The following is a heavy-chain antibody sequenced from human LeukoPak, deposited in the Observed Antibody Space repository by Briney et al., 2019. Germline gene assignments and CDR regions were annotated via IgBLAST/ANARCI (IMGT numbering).Heavy chain of an antibody. D-gene: IGHD2-15*01. CDR1: GFTFSHYG. Sequence: PGGSLRLSCAASGFTFSHYGMHWVRQAPGMGLEWVAFIRFDGTTKYYADSVKGRFTISRDNSNNTLYLLMTSLTAEDTAVFYCAKDPTKRNTDDPGFFDYWGQGTRVTVSS. V-gene: IGHV3-30*02. CDR3: AKDPTKRNTDDPGFFDY. CDR2: IRFDGTTK. J-gene: IGHJ4*02.